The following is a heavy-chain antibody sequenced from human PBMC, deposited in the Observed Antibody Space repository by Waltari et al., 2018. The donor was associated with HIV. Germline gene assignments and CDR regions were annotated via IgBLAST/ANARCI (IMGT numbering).Heavy chain of an antibody. V-gene: IGHV3-21*01. CDR1: GFTFSSYS. J-gene: IGHJ4*02. D-gene: IGHD4-17*01. CDR2: ISSSSTFI. Sequence: EVQLVESGGGLVKPGGSLRLSCAASGFTFSSYSMNWGRQAPGKGLEWVSSISSSSTFIYYADSVKGRFTISRDNAKNSLYLQMNSLRAEDTAVYYCARDRQGTVTKDFDYWGQGTLVTVSS. CDR3: ARDRQGTVTKDFDY.